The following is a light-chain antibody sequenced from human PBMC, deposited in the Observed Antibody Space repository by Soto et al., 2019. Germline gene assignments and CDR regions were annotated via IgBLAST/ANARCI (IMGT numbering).Light chain of an antibody. Sequence: DIQMTQSPSSLSASVGDRVTITCRASQTITTYLNWFRQKPGKAPKLLIYSTSTLHSGVPSRFSGSGSGTDFTLTISSLQPEDFATYYCQQTYSTPPTFGQGTKVEI. CDR3: QQTYSTPPT. J-gene: IGKJ1*01. V-gene: IGKV1-39*01. CDR2: STS. CDR1: QTITTY.